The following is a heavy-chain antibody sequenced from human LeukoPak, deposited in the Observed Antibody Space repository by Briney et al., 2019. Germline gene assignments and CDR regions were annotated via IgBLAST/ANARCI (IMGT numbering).Heavy chain of an antibody. Sequence: GGSLRLSCAASGFTFSSSAMHWVRQAPGKGLEWVAFIRETNKYYTDPVKGRFTISRDNSKNTLYLQMNGLRSEDTAVYYCAKDAMAGTYFHHWGQGTLVTVSS. V-gene: IGHV3-30*02. CDR3: AKDAMAGTYFHH. CDR1: GFTFSSSA. D-gene: IGHD6-19*01. J-gene: IGHJ1*01. CDR2: IRETNK.